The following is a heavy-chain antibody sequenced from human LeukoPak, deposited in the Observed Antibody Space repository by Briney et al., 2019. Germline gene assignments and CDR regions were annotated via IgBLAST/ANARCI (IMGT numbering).Heavy chain of an antibody. CDR3: AKYTNYYDSSGYYWDYFDY. D-gene: IGHD3-22*01. Sequence: GGSLRLSCAASGFTFSSYAMSRVRQAPGKGLEWVSAISGSGGSTYYADSVKGRFTISRDNSKNTLYLQMNSLRAEDTAVYYCAKYTNYYDSSGYYWDYFDYWGQGTLVTVSS. V-gene: IGHV3-23*01. J-gene: IGHJ4*02. CDR2: ISGSGGST. CDR1: GFTFSSYA.